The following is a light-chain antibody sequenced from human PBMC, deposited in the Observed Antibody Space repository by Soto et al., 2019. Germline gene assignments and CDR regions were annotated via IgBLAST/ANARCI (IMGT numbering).Light chain of an antibody. CDR1: ALPKQY. CDR3: QSADSSGTCVV. J-gene: IGLJ2*01. V-gene: IGLV3-25*03. Sequence: SYELTQPPSLSVSPGQTARITCSGDALPKQYAYWYQQKPGQAPVLVIYKDTERPSGIPERFSGSSSGTTVTLTISGVQAEDEADYYCQSADSSGTCVVFGGGTKVTVL. CDR2: KDT.